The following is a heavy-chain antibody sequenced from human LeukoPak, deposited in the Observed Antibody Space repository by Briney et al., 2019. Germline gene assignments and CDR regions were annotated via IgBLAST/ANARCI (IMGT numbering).Heavy chain of an antibody. CDR3: ARDPNSGYDMVWYLAL. V-gene: IGHV3-30-3*01. D-gene: IGHD5-12*01. CDR2: ISSDGTKK. CDR1: GFTFSTYA. J-gene: IGHJ2*01. Sequence: AGGSLRLSCAGSGFTFSTYAMHWVRQAPGKGLECVAVISSDGTKKYYADSVKGRFTISRDNSKDMLYLQMNSLRVDDTAVYYCARDPNSGYDMVWYLALWGRGTLVTVSS.